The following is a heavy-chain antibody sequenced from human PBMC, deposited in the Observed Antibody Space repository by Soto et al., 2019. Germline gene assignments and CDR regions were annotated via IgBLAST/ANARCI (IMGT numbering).Heavy chain of an antibody. CDR1: GFTFSDYY. CDR3: ARDHPLVGDYGDAGTKQYYYYYMDV. Sequence: GGSLRLSCAASGFTFSDYYMSWIRQAPGKGLEWVSYISSSGSTIYYADSVKGRFTISRDNAKNSLYLQMNSLRAEDTAVYYCARDHPLVGDYGDAGTKQYYYYYMDVWGKGTTVTVSS. V-gene: IGHV3-11*01. D-gene: IGHD4-17*01. J-gene: IGHJ6*03. CDR2: ISSSGSTI.